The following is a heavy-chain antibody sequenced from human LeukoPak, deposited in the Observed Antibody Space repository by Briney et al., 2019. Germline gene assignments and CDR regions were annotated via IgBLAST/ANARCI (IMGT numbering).Heavy chain of an antibody. J-gene: IGHJ4*02. D-gene: IGHD3-10*01. CDR3: ARRYMVRGVFAFDY. CDR2: ISSSSSTI. Sequence: GGSLRLSCAASGFTFSNYSMNWVRQAPGKGLEWVSYISSSSSTIYYADSVKGRFTTSRDNAKNSLYLQMNSLRAEDTAVYYCARRYMVRGVFAFDYWGQGTLVTVSS. CDR1: GFTFSNYS. V-gene: IGHV3-48*01.